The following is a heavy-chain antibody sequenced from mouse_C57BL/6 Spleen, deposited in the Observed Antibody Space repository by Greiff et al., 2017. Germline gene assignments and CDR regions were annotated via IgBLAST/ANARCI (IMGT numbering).Heavy chain of an antibody. D-gene: IGHD2-14*01. CDR1: GYAFTNYL. CDR2: INPGSGGT. Sequence: VQLQQSGAELVRPATSVKVSCKASGYAFTNYLIEWVKQRPGQGLEWIGVINPGSGGTNYNEKFKGKATLTADKSASTAYMQLSSLTSEDSAVYFCAREVSDWYFDVWGTGTTVTVSS. J-gene: IGHJ1*03. V-gene: IGHV1-54*01. CDR3: AREVSDWYFDV.